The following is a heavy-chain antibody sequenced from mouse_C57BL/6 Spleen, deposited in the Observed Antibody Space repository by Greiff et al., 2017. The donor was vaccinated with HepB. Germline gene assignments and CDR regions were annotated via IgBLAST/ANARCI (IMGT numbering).Heavy chain of an antibody. CDR2: ISSGSSTI. Sequence: EVHLVESGGGLVKPGGSLKLSCAASGFTFSDYGMHWVRQAPEKGLEWVAYISSGSSTIYYADTVKGRFTISRDNAKNTLFLQMTSLRSEDTAMYYCARIYYGSSYLAYWGQGTLVTVSA. CDR1: GFTFSDYG. J-gene: IGHJ3*01. D-gene: IGHD1-1*01. CDR3: ARIYYGSSYLAY. V-gene: IGHV5-17*01.